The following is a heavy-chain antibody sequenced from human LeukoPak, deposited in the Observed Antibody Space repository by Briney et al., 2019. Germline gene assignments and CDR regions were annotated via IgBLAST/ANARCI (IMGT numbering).Heavy chain of an antibody. V-gene: IGHV3-30*18. CDR3: AKSPDGKRYAFDI. D-gene: IGHD1-26*01. Sequence: GGSLRLSCAASGFTFSSYGMHWVRQAPGKGLEWVAVISYDGSNKYYADSVKGRFTISRDNSKNTLYLQMNSLRAEDTAVYYCAKSPDGKRYAFDIWGQGTMVTVSS. CDR2: ISYDGSNK. J-gene: IGHJ3*02. CDR1: GFTFSSYG.